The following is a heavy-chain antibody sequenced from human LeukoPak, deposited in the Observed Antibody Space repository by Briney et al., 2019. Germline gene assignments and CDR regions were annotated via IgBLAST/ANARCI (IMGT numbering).Heavy chain of an antibody. D-gene: IGHD6-13*01. Sequence: PGGPLRLSCAASGFSFSSYTLHWVRQAPGKGLEWVAVISYDGSNKFYTDSVKGRLTISRDNSKNTLYLQMNSLRAEDTAVYYCARDSSSSWYLHYYYMDVWGKGTTVTISS. CDR3: ARDSSSSWYLHYYYMDV. CDR2: ISYDGSNK. J-gene: IGHJ6*03. V-gene: IGHV3-30*04. CDR1: GFSFSSYT.